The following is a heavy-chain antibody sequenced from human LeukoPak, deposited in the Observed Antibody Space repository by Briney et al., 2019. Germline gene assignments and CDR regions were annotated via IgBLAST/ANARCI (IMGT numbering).Heavy chain of an antibody. CDR3: AREEEDSSSWYPPPSNWFDP. V-gene: IGHV3-48*03. CDR2: ISSSGSTI. D-gene: IGHD6-13*01. CDR1: GFTFSSYE. J-gene: IGHJ5*02. Sequence: GGSLRLSCAASGFTFSSYEMNWVRQAPGKGLEWVSYISSSGSTIYYADSVKGRFTISRDNAKNSLYLQMNSLRAEDTAVYYCAREEEDSSSWYPPPSNWFDPWAREPWSPSPQ.